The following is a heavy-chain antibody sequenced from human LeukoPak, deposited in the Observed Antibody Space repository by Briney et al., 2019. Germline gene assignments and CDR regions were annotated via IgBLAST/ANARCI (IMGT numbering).Heavy chain of an antibody. CDR3: ARDSGIAARHHDAFDI. D-gene: IGHD6-6*01. V-gene: IGHV4-61*02. CDR2: IYTSGST. Sequence: PSETLSLTCIVSGGSISSGSYYWRWLRQPAGRGREWVGRIYTSGSTNYKPSLKSRVTISEDKYKKQCTLKQRDMSAAETAVYYCARDSGIAARHHDAFDIWGQGTMVTVSS. J-gene: IGHJ3*02. CDR1: GGSISSGSYY.